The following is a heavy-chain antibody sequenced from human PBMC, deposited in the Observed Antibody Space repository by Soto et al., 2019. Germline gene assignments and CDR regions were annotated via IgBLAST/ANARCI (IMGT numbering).Heavy chain of an antibody. CDR3: ARVGGELELRGYFDY. CDR1: GDSVSSNSAA. Sequence: SQTLSLTCAISGDSVSSNSAAWNWIRQSPSRGPEWLGRTYYRSKWYNDYAVSVKSRITINPDTSKNQFSLQLNSVTPEDTAVYYCARVGGELELRGYFDYWGQGTLVTVSS. V-gene: IGHV6-1*01. D-gene: IGHD1-7*01. CDR2: TYYRSKWYN. J-gene: IGHJ4*02.